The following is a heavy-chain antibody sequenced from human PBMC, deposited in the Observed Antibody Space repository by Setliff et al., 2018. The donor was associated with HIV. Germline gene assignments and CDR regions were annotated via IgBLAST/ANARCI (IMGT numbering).Heavy chain of an antibody. D-gene: IGHD6-13*01. J-gene: IGHJ4*02. CDR1: GYTFTNYN. V-gene: IGHV1-46*01. CDR3: ARPGIAAADYYFDY. CDR2: VNPSGGST. Sequence: ASVKVSCKASGYTFTNYNIHWVRQAPGQGLEWVGMVNPSGGSTAYAQKFQGRVTIIRDTSTSTVYMDLGSLRSEDTAVYYCARPGIAAADYYFDYWGQGALVTVSS.